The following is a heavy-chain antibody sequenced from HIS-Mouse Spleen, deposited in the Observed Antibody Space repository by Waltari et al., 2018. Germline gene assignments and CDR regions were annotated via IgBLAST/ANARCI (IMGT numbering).Heavy chain of an antibody. V-gene: IGHV3-30-3*01. CDR2: ISYDGSNK. D-gene: IGHD5-18*01. Sequence: QVQLVESGGGVVQPGRSLSLSCSASGFPFISDAMHWVRQAPGKGLEWVAVISYDGSNKYYADSVKGRFTISRDNSKNTLYLQMNSLRAEDTAVYYCARGFVDTAMVDYWGQGTLVTVSS. J-gene: IGHJ4*02. CDR1: GFPFISDA. CDR3: ARGFVDTAMVDY.